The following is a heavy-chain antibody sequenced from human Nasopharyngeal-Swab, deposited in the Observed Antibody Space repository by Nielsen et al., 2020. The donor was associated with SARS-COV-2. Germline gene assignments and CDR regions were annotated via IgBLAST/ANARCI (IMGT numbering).Heavy chain of an antibody. CDR3: ARAELDFWSGYYTTLYWYFDL. CDR1: GGSISSYY. D-gene: IGHD3-3*01. CDR2: IYYSGST. Sequence: SETLSLTCTVSGGSISSYYGSWIRQPPGKGLEWIGYIYYSGSTNYNPSLKSRVTISVDTSKNQFSLKLSSVTAADTAVYYCARAELDFWSGYYTTLYWYFDLWGRGTLVTVSS. J-gene: IGHJ2*01. V-gene: IGHV4-59*13.